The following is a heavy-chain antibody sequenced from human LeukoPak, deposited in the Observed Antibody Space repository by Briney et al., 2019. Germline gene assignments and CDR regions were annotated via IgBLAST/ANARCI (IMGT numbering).Heavy chain of an antibody. J-gene: IGHJ6*02. CDR3: ARGRGRAAAGYYYYGMDV. D-gene: IGHD6-13*01. Sequence: PSETLSLTCTVSGGSISSSSYYWGWIRQPPGKGLEWIGEINHSGSTNYNPSLKSRVTISVDTSKNQFSLKLSSVTAADTAVYYCARGRGRAAAGYYYYGMDVWGQGTTVTVSS. CDR1: GGSISSSSYY. V-gene: IGHV4-39*07. CDR2: INHSGST.